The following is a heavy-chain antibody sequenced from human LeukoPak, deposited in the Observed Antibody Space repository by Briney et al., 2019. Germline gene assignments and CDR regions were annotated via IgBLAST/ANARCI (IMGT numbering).Heavy chain of an antibody. CDR2: INHSGST. V-gene: IGHV4-34*01. CDR3: ARGYYDSSGTYYFDY. J-gene: IGHJ4*02. CDR1: GGSFSDYY. D-gene: IGHD3-22*01. Sequence: SETLSLTCAVYGGSFSDYYWAWIRQPPGKGLEWIGEINHSGSTNYNPSLKSRVTISVDTSKNQFSLKLSSVTAADTAVYYCARGYYDSSGTYYFDYWGQGTLVTVSS.